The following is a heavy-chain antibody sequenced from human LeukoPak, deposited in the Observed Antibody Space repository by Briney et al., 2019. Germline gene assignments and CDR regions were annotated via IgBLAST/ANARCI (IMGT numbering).Heavy chain of an antibody. J-gene: IGHJ5*02. Sequence: WASVKVSCKASGYTFTSYGISWVRQAPGPGLEWMGWISAYNGNTNYAQKLHGRVTMTTDTSTSTAYMELRSLRSDGTAVYYCARARQYYDILPGYPHHPNWFDPWCQGTMVTVSS. D-gene: IGHD3-9*01. CDR2: ISAYNGNT. CDR1: GYTFTSYG. V-gene: IGHV1-18*01. CDR3: ARARQYYDILPGYPHHPNWFDP.